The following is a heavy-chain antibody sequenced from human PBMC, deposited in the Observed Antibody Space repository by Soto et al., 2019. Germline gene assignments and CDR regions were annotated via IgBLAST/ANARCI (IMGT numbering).Heavy chain of an antibody. V-gene: IGHV1-3*01. Sequence: ASVKVSCKASGYTFTSYAMHWVRQAPGQRLEWMGWINAGNGNTKYSQKFQGRVTITRDTSASTAYMERSSLRSEDTAVYYCARGQLTGNIAVAYWYFDLWGRGTLVTVAS. CDR2: INAGNGNT. D-gene: IGHD1-20*01. CDR1: GYTFTSYA. CDR3: ARGQLTGNIAVAYWYFDL. J-gene: IGHJ2*01.